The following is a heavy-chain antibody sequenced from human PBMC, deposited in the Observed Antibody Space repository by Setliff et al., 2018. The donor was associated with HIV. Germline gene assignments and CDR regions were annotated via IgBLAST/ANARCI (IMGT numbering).Heavy chain of an antibody. CDR1: GYSISGGYY. CDR2: IYHSGST. V-gene: IGHV4-38-2*01. CDR3: ARCRGTLYYFDY. Sequence: PSETLSLTCGVSGYSISGGYYWGWIRQPPGKGLEWIGSIYHSGSTYYNPSLKSRVIISIDTSKNQFSLKLTSVTAADTAVYYCARCRGTLYYFDYWGQGTLVTVSS. D-gene: IGHD1-1*01. J-gene: IGHJ4*02.